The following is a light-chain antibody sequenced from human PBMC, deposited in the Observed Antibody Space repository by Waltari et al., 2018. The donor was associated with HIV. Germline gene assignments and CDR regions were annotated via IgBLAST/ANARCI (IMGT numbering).Light chain of an antibody. Sequence: EIVLTQSPATLSVSPGERASLSCTSSHKIDNNLAWYQQKPGQAPRLVIYGPSTRATGIPARVSGSGSGREFTLTISSLQSEDFAVYYCYQHHGWPRTFGRGTKVEVK. J-gene: IGKJ1*01. CDR3: YQHHGWPRT. CDR1: HKIDNN. CDR2: GPS. V-gene: IGKV3-15*01.